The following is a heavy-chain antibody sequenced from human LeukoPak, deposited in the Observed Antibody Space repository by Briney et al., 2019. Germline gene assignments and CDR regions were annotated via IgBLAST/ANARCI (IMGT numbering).Heavy chain of an antibody. V-gene: IGHV3-21*04. CDR3: VSYVNYDVLTGYYFDF. J-gene: IGHJ4*02. D-gene: IGHD3-9*01. CDR2: ISSRSSFI. Sequence: GGSLRLSCVASGFTFSSYSMNWVRQAPGKGLEWVSSISSRSSFIYSADSLKGRFTVSRDNAKNSLYLQMNSLRAEDTAVYYCVSYVNYDVLTGYYFDFWGQGTLVTVSS. CDR1: GFTFSSYS.